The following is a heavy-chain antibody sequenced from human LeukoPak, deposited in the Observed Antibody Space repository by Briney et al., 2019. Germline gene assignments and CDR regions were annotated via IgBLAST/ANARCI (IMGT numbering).Heavy chain of an antibody. D-gene: IGHD6-13*01. Sequence: ASVKVSCKASGYTFTGYYMHWVRQAPGQGLEWVGRINPNSGGTNYAQKFQGRVTMTRDTSISTAYMELSRLRSDDTAVYYCARVTSSWAGFDYWGPGTLVTVSS. CDR3: ARVTSSWAGFDY. CDR1: GYTFTGYY. V-gene: IGHV1-2*06. J-gene: IGHJ4*02. CDR2: INPNSGGT.